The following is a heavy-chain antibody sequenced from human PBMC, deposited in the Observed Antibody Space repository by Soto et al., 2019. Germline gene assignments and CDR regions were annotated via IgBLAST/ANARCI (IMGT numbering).Heavy chain of an antibody. V-gene: IGHV4-30-2*01. Sequence: WTWIRQPPGKGLEWIGYIYHSGSTYYNPSLKSRVTISVDRSKNQFSLKLSSVTAADTAVYYCARVPDVWGQGTTITVSS. J-gene: IGHJ6*02. CDR2: IYHSGST. CDR3: ARVPDV.